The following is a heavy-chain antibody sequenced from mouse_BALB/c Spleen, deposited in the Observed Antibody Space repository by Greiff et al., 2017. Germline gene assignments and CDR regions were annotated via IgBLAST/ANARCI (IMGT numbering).Heavy chain of an antibody. Sequence: EVQLVESGGGLVKPGGSLKLSCAASGFTFSSYAMSWVRQSPEKRLEWVAEISSGGSYTYYPDTVTGRFTISRDNAKNTLYLEMGSLRSEDTAMYNCARDYYGSSPWYFDVWGAGTTVTVSS. CDR1: GFTFSSYA. CDR3: ARDYYGSSPWYFDV. J-gene: IGHJ1*01. V-gene: IGHV5-9-4*01. D-gene: IGHD1-1*01. CDR2: ISSGGSYT.